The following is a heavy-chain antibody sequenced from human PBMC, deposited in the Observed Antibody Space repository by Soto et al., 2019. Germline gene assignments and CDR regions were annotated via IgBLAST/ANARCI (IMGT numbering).Heavy chain of an antibody. V-gene: IGHV1-18*01. CDR3: ATYYFGSGGYYGFDN. CDR2: ISASDGST. CDR1: GYAFSFG. Sequence: ASVKVSCKASGYAFSFGFSWVRQAPGQGLEWMGWISASDGSTNSASKFRGRISMTTDTSTHTAYLDLLSLTSDDTAMYFCATYYFGSGGYYGFDNWGQGTRVTVSS. D-gene: IGHD3-10*01. J-gene: IGHJ4*02.